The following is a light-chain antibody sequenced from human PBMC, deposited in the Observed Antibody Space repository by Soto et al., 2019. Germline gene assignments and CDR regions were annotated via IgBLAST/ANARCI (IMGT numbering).Light chain of an antibody. CDR1: SSDVGGYNY. Sequence: QSALTQPASVSGSPGQWITISCTGTSSDVGGYNYVSWYQQHPGKAPKLMIYDVSNRPSGVSNRFSGSKSGNTASLTISGLQAEDEADYYCSSYTSSSTLDVVFGGGTKVTVL. J-gene: IGLJ2*01. CDR3: SSYTSSSTLDVV. CDR2: DVS. V-gene: IGLV2-14*01.